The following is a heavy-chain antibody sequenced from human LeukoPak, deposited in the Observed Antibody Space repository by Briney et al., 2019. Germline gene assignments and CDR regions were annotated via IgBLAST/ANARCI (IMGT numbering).Heavy chain of an antibody. V-gene: IGHV3-11*01. CDR2: IYNPGSATDI. CDR1: GFTFTDYF. J-gene: IGHJ4*02. Sequence: GGSLRLSCAASGFTFTDYFMSWIRQAPGKGLEWVSYIYNPGSATDIYYADSVRGRSTISRDNAKNSLCLQMNNLRAEDTAVYYCAKVGITMIVVVITALDYWGQGTLVTVSS. CDR3: AKVGITMIVVVITALDY. D-gene: IGHD3-22*01.